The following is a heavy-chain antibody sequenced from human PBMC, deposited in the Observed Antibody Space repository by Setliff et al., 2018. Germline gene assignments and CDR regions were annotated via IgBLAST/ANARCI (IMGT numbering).Heavy chain of an antibody. D-gene: IGHD2-15*01. CDR1: GFTFSTYR. Sequence: PGESLKISCAASGFTFSTYRMHWVRQAPGKGLEWVAVIWDDGGNKYHADSVKGRFPISRDNSKNTLYLQMNSLRPEDTAVYYCARTCSGSGCYAGLESWGQGTPVTVSS. V-gene: IGHV3-33*08. CDR2: IWDDGGNK. CDR3: ARTCSGSGCYAGLES. J-gene: IGHJ4*02.